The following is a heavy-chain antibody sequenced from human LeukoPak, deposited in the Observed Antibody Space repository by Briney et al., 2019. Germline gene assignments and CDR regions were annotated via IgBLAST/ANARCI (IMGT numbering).Heavy chain of an antibody. Sequence: PGGSLRLSCAASGFTFSSYWMHWVRQAPGKGLVWVSRIKSDGSSASYADSVKGRFTISRDNAKNTLYLQMNSLRAEDTAVYYCARDLRTSSDTNIAIDYWGQGTLVTVSS. V-gene: IGHV3-74*01. CDR1: GFTFSSYW. CDR3: ARDLRTSSDTNIAIDY. J-gene: IGHJ4*02. CDR2: IKSDGSSA. D-gene: IGHD1-7*01.